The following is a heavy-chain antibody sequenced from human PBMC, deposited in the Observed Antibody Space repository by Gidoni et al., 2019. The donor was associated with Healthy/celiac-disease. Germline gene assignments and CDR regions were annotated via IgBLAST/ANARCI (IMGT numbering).Heavy chain of an antibody. Sequence: QVQLVESGGGVVPPGRSLRLSCAASGFTFSSYGRHWVRQAPGKGLEWVAVIWYDGSNKYYADSVKGRFTISRDNSKNTLYLQMNSLRAEDTAVYYCARDGYSSGWSPYYYGMDVWGQGTTVTVSS. J-gene: IGHJ6*02. CDR2: IWYDGSNK. CDR1: GFTFSSYG. CDR3: ARDGYSSGWSPYYYGMDV. V-gene: IGHV3-33*01. D-gene: IGHD6-19*01.